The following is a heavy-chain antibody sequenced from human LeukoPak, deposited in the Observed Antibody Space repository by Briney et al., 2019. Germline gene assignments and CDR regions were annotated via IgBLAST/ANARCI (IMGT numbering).Heavy chain of an antibody. J-gene: IGHJ4*02. Sequence: GGSLRLSCEVSGFPLRSRYMTWVRQPPGKGLECVAVIYSWGTTYHIDSVKGRFTISRDISKSTMYLEMNNLRVEDMAIYYCASLEGGPSDGRWGQGTLVTVSS. CDR1: GFPLRSRY. V-gene: IGHV3-53*01. D-gene: IGHD3-3*01. CDR3: ASLEGGPSDGR. CDR2: IYSWGTT.